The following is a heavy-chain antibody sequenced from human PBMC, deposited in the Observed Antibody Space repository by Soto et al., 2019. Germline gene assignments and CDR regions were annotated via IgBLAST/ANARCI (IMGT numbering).Heavy chain of an antibody. CDR1: GFTVSSNY. CDR2: IYSGGST. V-gene: IGHV3-66*01. Sequence: EVQLVESGGGLVQPGGSLRLSCAASGFTVSSNYMSWVRQAPGKGLEWVSVIYSGGSTYYADSVKGRFTISRDNSKNTLYLQMNSLRAEDTAVYYCAREGPDDCSGGSCYQSEFGWGQGTLVTVSS. J-gene: IGHJ4*02. D-gene: IGHD2-15*01. CDR3: AREGPDDCSGGSCYQSEFG.